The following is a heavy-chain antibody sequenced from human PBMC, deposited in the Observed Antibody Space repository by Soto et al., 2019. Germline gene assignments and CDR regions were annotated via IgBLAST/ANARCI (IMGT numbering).Heavy chain of an antibody. CDR3: ARGGGAVAGPYFDY. J-gene: IGHJ4*02. Sequence: QVQLQQWGAGLLKPSETLSLTCAVYSGSFSGYYWRWIRQPPGKGLEWIGEINHSGSTNYNPSLKSRVTISVDTSKNQFSLKLSSVTAADTAVYYCARGGGAVAGPYFDYWGQGTLVTVSS. CDR1: SGSFSGYY. V-gene: IGHV4-34*01. CDR2: INHSGST. D-gene: IGHD6-19*01.